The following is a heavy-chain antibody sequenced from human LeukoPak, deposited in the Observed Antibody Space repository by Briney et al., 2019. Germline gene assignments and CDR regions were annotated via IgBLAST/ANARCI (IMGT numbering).Heavy chain of an antibody. CDR3: ARYSAAGTTFDY. Sequence: SETLSLTCTVSAGSIGSYYWSWLRQPPGKGLEWIGNIYYSGSTNYNPSLKSRVTISVDTSKNQFSLKLSSVTAADTAVYYCARYSAAGTTFDYWGQGTLVTVSS. J-gene: IGHJ4*02. D-gene: IGHD6-13*01. V-gene: IGHV4-59*01. CDR1: AGSIGSYY. CDR2: IYYSGST.